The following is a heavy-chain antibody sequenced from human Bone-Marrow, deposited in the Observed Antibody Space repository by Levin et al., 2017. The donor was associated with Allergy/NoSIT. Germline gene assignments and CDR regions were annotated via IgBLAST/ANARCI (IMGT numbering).Heavy chain of an antibody. CDR2: IYYSGST. J-gene: IGHJ4*02. CDR3: GRALGGSYSALDY. D-gene: IGHD1-26*01. CDR1: GGSISSGDYY. V-gene: IGHV4-30-4*01. Sequence: NASETLSLTCTVSGGSISSGDYYWSWIRQPPGKGLEWIGYIYYSGSTYYNASLKSRTTISVDTSKNQFSLKLSSVTAADTAVYYCGRALGGSYSALDYWGQGTLVTVSS.